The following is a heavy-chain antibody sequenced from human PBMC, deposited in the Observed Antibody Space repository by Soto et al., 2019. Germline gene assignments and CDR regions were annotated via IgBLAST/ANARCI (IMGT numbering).Heavy chain of an antibody. J-gene: IGHJ3*02. D-gene: IGHD3-3*01. V-gene: IGHV3-7*01. CDR2: MNQGGSEK. Sequence: EVQLMESGGGLVQPSGSLRLSCAASGFTFSHYWMGWVRQAPGKGLEWVANMNQGGSEKYYVESVKGRFTISRDNAKNSLYRQMNSLRVEDTAVYFCGSGREWQGFGAFAIWGQGTMVTVSS. CDR3: GSGREWQGFGAFAI. CDR1: GFTFSHYW.